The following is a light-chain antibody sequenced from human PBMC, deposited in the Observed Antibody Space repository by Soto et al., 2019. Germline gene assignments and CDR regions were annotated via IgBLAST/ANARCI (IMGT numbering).Light chain of an antibody. V-gene: IGLV2-23*02. CDR3: CSYAGSSTFYV. CDR1: SSDVGSYNL. J-gene: IGLJ1*01. CDR2: EVS. Sequence: QSGLTQPASLSGSPGQSITISCTGTSSDVGSYNLVSWYQQHPGKAPKLMIYEVSKWPSGVSNRFSGSKSGNTASLTISGLQAEDEADYYCCSYAGSSTFYVFGTGPKVTVL.